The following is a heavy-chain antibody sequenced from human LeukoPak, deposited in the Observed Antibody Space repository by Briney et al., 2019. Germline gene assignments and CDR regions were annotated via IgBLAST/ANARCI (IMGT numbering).Heavy chain of an antibody. Sequence: GGPLRLPCTASGFTFSATSMNWIRQAPGMGLEGVAYISCSGSTIHYADSVKGRFTISRDNAKNALFLQMNRLRAEDAAVYYCARDGDGNFDYWYQGTLVTVSS. CDR2: ISCSGSTI. V-gene: IGHV3-48*04. CDR3: ARDGDGNFDY. J-gene: IGHJ4*02. D-gene: IGHD4-17*01. CDR1: GFTFSATS.